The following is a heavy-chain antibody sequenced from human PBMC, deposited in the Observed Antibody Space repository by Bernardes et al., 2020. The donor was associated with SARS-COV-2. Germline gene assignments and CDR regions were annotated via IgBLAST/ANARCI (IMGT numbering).Heavy chain of an antibody. CDR1: GYTFTSYD. V-gene: IGHV1-8*01. Sequence: ASVKVSCKASGYTFTSYDINWVRQATGQGLEWMGWMNPNSGNTGYAQKFQGRVTMTRNTSISTAYMELSSLRSEDTAVYYCARQPYYYDSGGSDSSIDYWGQGTLVTVSS. J-gene: IGHJ4*02. CDR3: ARQPYYYDSGGSDSSIDY. D-gene: IGHD3-22*01. CDR2: MNPNSGNT.